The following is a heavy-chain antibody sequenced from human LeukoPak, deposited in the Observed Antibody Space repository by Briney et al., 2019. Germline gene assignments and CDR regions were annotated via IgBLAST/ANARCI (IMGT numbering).Heavy chain of an antibody. J-gene: IGHJ6*03. V-gene: IGHV4-61*02. Sequence: SETLSLTCTVSGGSISSGSYYWSWIRQPAGKGLEWIGRIYTSGSTNYNPSLKSRVTISVDTSKNQFSLKLSSVTAADTAVYYCARAPRVFGVVIIIYMDVWGKGTTVTVSS. CDR2: IYTSGST. CDR3: ARAPRVFGVVIIIYMDV. CDR1: GGSISSGSYY. D-gene: IGHD3-3*01.